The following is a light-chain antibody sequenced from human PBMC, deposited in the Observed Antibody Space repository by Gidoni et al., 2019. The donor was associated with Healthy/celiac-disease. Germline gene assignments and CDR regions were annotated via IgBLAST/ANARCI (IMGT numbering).Light chain of an antibody. J-gene: IGKJ1*01. Sequence: DIQMTQSPSSLSASVGDRVTITCRASQSISSYLNWYQQNPGKAPKLLIYAASSLQSGVPSRFSGSGSGTDFTLTISSVQPEDVASYYCQQSYSTPWTFGQGTKVEIK. V-gene: IGKV1-39*01. CDR1: QSISSY. CDR2: AAS. CDR3: QQSYSTPWT.